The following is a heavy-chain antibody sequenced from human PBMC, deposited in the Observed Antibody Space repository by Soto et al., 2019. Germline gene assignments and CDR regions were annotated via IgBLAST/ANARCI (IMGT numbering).Heavy chain of an antibody. D-gene: IGHD3-22*01. CDR2: INHSGST. CDR3: ARSLISGYYYRPHFDY. J-gene: IGHJ4*02. V-gene: IGHV4-30-2*05. Sequence: SETLSLTCAVSGGSISSGGYSWSWIRQPPGKGLEWIGYINHSGSTNYNPSLKSRVTISVDTSKNQFSLKLSSVTAADTAVYYCARSLISGYYYRPHFDYWGQGTLVTVSS. CDR1: GGSISSGGYS.